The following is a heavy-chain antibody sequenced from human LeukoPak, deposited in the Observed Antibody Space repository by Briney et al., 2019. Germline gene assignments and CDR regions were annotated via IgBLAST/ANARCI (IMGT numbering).Heavy chain of an antibody. J-gene: IGHJ1*01. D-gene: IGHD3-10*01. V-gene: IGHV3-33*01. CDR3: AGEEDLRELRGGREFFQY. CDR1: GFTFSFYG. Sequence: PGRPLRLSCAASGFTFSFYGMHWVRQAPGKGLEWVAVVWYDGSKKYYADSVKGRFTISRDNSKNTVYLQMNSLRVEDTAVYHCAGEEDLRELRGGREFFQYWGQGTLVTVSS. CDR2: VWYDGSKK.